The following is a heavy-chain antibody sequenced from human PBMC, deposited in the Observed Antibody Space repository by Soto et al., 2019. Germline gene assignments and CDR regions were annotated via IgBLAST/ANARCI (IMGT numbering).Heavy chain of an antibody. Sequence: PGGSLRLSCAASGFTFTSYAMSWVRQAPGKGLEWVSAISGSGGSTNYTDSVKGRFTISRDNSKNTLYLQMNSLRAEDTALYYCAKVPLSQVAGLPKAPFDYWGQGTLVTVSS. J-gene: IGHJ4*02. CDR2: ISGSGGST. CDR3: AKVPLSQVAGLPKAPFDY. D-gene: IGHD6-19*01. V-gene: IGHV3-23*01. CDR1: GFTFTSYA.